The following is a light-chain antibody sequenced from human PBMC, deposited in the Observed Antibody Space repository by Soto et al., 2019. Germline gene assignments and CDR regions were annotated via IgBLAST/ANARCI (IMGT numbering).Light chain of an antibody. CDR2: DVS. Sequence: QSALTQPASVSGSPGQSITISCTGTSSDVGGYNYVYWYQQHPGKAPKLMIYDVSNRPSGVSNRFSGSKSGNTASLTISGLQAEDEADYYCSSYTSSSPVVFGGGTKVTVL. V-gene: IGLV2-14*01. J-gene: IGLJ2*01. CDR1: SSDVGGYNY. CDR3: SSYTSSSPVV.